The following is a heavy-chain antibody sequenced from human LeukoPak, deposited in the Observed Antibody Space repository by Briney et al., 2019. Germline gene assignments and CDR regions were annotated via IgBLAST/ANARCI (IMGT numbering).Heavy chain of an antibody. CDR1: GFTFSRYA. CDR2: ISGSGGST. J-gene: IGHJ4*02. Sequence: GGSLRLSCAASGFTFSRYAKSWVRQAPGKGLDWVSTISGSGGSTYYADSVKGRFTISRDNSKNTLYLQMSSLRAEDTAIYYCAKKVRYGEVDYWGQGTLVTVSS. CDR3: AKKVRYGEVDY. V-gene: IGHV3-23*01. D-gene: IGHD4-17*01.